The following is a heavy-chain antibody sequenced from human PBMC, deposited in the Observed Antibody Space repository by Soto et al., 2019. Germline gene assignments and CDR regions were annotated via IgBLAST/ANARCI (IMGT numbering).Heavy chain of an antibody. CDR1: GDTFNKYA. D-gene: IGHD3-3*01. J-gene: IGHJ4*02. V-gene: IGHV1-69*12. CDR3: ARGARFLEWLSFDH. CDR2: IIPIFGTA. Sequence: QVQLEQSGAEVKTLGSSVKVSCKASGDTFNKYAISWVRQAPGKGLEWMGGIIPIFGTANYAPQFQDRVTITADEATSTAYMELTSLKSDDTAVYFCARGARFLEWLSFDHWGQGTLVTVSS.